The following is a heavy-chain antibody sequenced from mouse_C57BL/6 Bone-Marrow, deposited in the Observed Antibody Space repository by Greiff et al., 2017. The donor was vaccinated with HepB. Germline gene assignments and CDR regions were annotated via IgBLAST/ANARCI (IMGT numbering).Heavy chain of an antibody. J-gene: IGHJ4*01. V-gene: IGHV1-15*01. Sequence: QVQLQQSGAELVRPGASVTLSCKASGYTFTDYEMHWVKQTPVHGLEWIGAIDPETGGTAYNQKFKGKAILTADKSSSTAYMELRSLTSEDSAVYYCTRSGATVVAHYYAMDYWGQGTSVTVSS. D-gene: IGHD1-1*01. CDR1: GYTFTDYE. CDR2: IDPETGGT. CDR3: TRSGATVVAHYYAMDY.